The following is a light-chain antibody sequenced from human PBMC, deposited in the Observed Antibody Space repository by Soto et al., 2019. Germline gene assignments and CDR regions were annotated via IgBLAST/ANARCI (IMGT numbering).Light chain of an antibody. CDR3: SSYTSSSTLHV. CDR2: EVS. J-gene: IGLJ1*01. CDR1: SSDVCGYNY. Sequence: QSVLTQPASVSGSPGQSITISCTGTSSDVCGYNYVSWYQQHPGKAPKLMIYEVSNRPSGVSNRFSGSKSGNTASLTISGLQAEDEADYYCSSYTSSSTLHVFGTGTKLTVL. V-gene: IGLV2-14*01.